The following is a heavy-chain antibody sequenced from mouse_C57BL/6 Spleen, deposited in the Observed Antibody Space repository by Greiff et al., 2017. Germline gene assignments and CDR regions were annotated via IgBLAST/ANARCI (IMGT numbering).Heavy chain of an antibody. CDR3: AREAMDY. Sequence: QVQLQQPGAELVMPGASVKLSCKASGYTFTSYWMHWVKQRPGQGLEWIGEIDPSDSYTNYNQKFKGKSTLTVAKSSSTAYMQLSSLTSEDSAVYYCAREAMDYWGQGTSVTVSS. J-gene: IGHJ4*01. CDR2: IDPSDSYT. V-gene: IGHV1-69*01. CDR1: GYTFTSYW.